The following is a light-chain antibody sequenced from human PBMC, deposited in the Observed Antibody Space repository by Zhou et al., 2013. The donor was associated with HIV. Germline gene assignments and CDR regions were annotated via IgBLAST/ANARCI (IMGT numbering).Light chain of an antibody. J-gene: IGKJ1*01. CDR2: DAS. CDR1: QGIGSA. Sequence: GDSVTITCRASQGIGSALAWYQQKPGKAPELLIYDASSLESGVPSTFSGSGSGTDFTLTISSLQPEDFATYYCQHFSTYPRSWTFGQGTKVGNQT. V-gene: IGKV1-13*02. CDR3: QHFSTYPRSWT.